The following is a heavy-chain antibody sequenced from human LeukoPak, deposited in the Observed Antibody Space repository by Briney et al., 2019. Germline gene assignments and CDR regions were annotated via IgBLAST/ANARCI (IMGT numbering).Heavy chain of an antibody. CDR2: INAGNGNT. CDR3: ASSYCSSTSCYPYYYYGMDV. J-gene: IGHJ6*02. CDR1: GCTFTSYA. D-gene: IGHD2-2*01. Sequence: ASVKVSCKASGCTFTSYAMHWVRQAPGQRLEWMGWINAGNGNTKYSQKFQGRVTITRDTSASTAYMELSSLRSEDTAVYYCASSYCSSTSCYPYYYYGMDVWGQGTTVTVSS. V-gene: IGHV1-3*01.